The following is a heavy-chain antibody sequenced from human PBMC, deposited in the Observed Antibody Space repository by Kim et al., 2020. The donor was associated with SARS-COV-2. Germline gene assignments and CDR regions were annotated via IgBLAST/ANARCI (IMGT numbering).Heavy chain of an antibody. D-gene: IGHD1-26*01. CDR1: GYTFTGYY. V-gene: IGHV1-2*02. Sequence: ASVKVSCKASGYTFTGYYMHWVRQAPGQGLEWMGWINPNSGGTNYAQKFQGRVTMTRDTSISTAYMELSRLRSDDTAVYYCARDPPPFKIVGATPARFDAWGQGTLVTVSS. CDR3: ARDPPPFKIVGATPARFDA. CDR2: INPNSGGT. J-gene: IGHJ5*02.